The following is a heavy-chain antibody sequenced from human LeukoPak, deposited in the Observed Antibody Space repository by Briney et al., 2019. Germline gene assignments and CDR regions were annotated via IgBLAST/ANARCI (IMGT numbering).Heavy chain of an antibody. Sequence: SETLSLTCSVSGDSISRSTTYWGWIRQPPGKGLEWIASVDFNGNAEYNPSLKSRVAISVDTSENQFSLRVTSLTTTDSAVFYCARLASGRTPPPTRWAWFDSWGQGILVTVSS. CDR3: ARLASGRTPPPTRWAWFDS. CDR1: GDSISRSTTY. V-gene: IGHV4-39*01. J-gene: IGHJ5*01. CDR2: VDFNGNA. D-gene: IGHD3-10*01.